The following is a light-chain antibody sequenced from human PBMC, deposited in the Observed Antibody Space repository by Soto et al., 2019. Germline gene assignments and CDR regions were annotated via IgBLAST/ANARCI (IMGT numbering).Light chain of an antibody. V-gene: IGKV3-20*01. J-gene: IGKJ3*01. CDR3: QQCGGSPLFS. CDR2: TTS. CDR1: ESVTSSC. Sequence: EIVLTQSPDTLSLSPXEXXXLSCTASESVTSSCLAWYQRKPGQAPRLLIHTTSTRATDIPDRFSGSGSGTDFTLTISRLEPEDFAVYYCQQCGGSPLFSFGPGTRVDI.